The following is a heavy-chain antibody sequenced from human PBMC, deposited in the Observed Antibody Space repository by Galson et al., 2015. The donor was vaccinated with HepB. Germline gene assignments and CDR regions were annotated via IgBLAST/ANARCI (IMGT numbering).Heavy chain of an antibody. V-gene: IGHV3-48*01. CDR3: ARDLSGPTVVTTSAFDY. Sequence: SLRLSCAASGFTFSSYSMNWVRQAPGKGLEWVSYISSSSTIYYADSVKGRFTISRDNAKNSLYLQMNSLRAEDTAVYYCARDLSGPTVVTTSAFDYWGQGTLVTVSS. CDR2: ISSSSTI. CDR1: GFTFSSYS. D-gene: IGHD4-23*01. J-gene: IGHJ4*02.